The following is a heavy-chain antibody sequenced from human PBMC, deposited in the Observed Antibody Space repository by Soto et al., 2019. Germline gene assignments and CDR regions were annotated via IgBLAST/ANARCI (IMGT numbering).Heavy chain of an antibody. D-gene: IGHD2-8*02. V-gene: IGHV3-30*03. J-gene: IGHJ4*02. CDR1: GFTVSSYG. CDR3: TGEVASGY. Sequence: GGSLRLSCAASGFTVSSYGMHWVRQAPGKGLEWVAVISRDGGTKYYADSVKGRFTISRDNSRNTLFLEMNSLKGDDMAVYYCTGEVASGYWGQGTLVTVSS. CDR2: ISRDGGTK.